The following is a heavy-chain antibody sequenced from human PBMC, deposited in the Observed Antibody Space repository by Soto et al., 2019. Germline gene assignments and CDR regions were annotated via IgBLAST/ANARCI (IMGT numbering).Heavy chain of an antibody. CDR2: INANNGGA. D-gene: IGHD6-25*01. CDR1: GYTFTDYH. J-gene: IGHJ5*02. V-gene: IGHV1-2*02. CDR3: AREGGSETLQPSYNWFDT. Sequence: QVPLVQSGAEVKKRGASVKVSCKASGYTFTDYHIHWVRQAPGQGLEFMGWINANNGGAGSAQQFQGRVTVTRDTSITTVYMELSNLRSDHTAVYYCAREGGSETLQPSYNWFDTWGQGTLVTVSS.